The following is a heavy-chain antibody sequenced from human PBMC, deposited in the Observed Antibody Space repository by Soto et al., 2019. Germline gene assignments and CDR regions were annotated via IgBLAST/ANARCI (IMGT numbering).Heavy chain of an antibody. V-gene: IGHV3-64D*06. D-gene: IGHD3-9*01. Sequence: PGGSLRLSCSASGFTFSEYSMHWVRQAPGKGLQYVSTISSDGDITYYADSVKGRFTISRDNSKNTLYLQMNSLRPEDTAVYYCVKVSTFYDILTGYYSTNFFDPWGQGTLVIVSS. J-gene: IGHJ5*02. CDR2: ISSDGDIT. CDR3: VKVSTFYDILTGYYSTNFFDP. CDR1: GFTFSEYS.